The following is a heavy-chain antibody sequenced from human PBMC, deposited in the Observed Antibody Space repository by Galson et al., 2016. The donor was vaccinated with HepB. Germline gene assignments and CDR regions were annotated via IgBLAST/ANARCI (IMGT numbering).Heavy chain of an antibody. J-gene: IGHJ4*02. CDR1: GFSLSTSGVG. D-gene: IGHD4-17*01. Sequence: PALVKPTQTLTLTCTFSGFSLSTSGVGVGWIRQPPGKALEWVALIYWDADRRYSPPLKTRLTIPKDTSKNQVVLTLTNTDPVDTSTYSCAHQPYGDYHFVYWGQGTRFTVSS. V-gene: IGHV2-5*02. CDR3: AHQPYGDYHFVY. CDR2: IYWDADR.